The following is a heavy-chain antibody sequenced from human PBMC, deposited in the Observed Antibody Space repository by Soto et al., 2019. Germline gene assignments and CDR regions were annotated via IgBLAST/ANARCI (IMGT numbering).Heavy chain of an antibody. J-gene: IGHJ4*02. D-gene: IGHD6-13*01. CDR3: ARSIAAAVDFDY. CDR2: ISAYSGST. Sequence: QVQLVQSGAEVKKPGASVKVSCKASGYTFTSYGISWVRQAPGQGLEWMGWISAYSGSTNYAQKLQGRVTMTADTSTRTAYMELRSLRCDDTAVYYCARSIAAAVDFDYWGQGTLVTVSS. V-gene: IGHV1-18*01. CDR1: GYTFTSYG.